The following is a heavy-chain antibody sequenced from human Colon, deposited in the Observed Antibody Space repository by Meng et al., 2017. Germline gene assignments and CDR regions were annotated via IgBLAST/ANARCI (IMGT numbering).Heavy chain of an antibody. CDR3: ARDNDGNSQFSQFDY. CDR1: GFIFRKYG. J-gene: IGHJ4*02. Sequence: GGSLRLSCAASGFIFRKYGMHWVRQAPGKGLEWVAVIWYDGSKTYYADSVKGRFTISRDYSKNTVFLQMNTLKAEDTAVYYCARDNDGNSQFSQFDYWGQGTLVTVSS. CDR2: IWYDGSKT. V-gene: IGHV3-33*01. D-gene: IGHD2/OR15-2a*01.